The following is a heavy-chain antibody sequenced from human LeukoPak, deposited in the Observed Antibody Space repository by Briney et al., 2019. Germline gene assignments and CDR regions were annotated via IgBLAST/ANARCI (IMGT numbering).Heavy chain of an antibody. V-gene: IGHV4-39*07. Sequence: SETLSLTCTVSGGSISSSSYYWGWIRQPPGKGLEWIGGIYYSGSTYYNPSLKSRVTISVDTSKNQFSLKLSSVTAADTAVYYCARVYGAGYDFRGAFDIWGQGTMVTVSS. CDR2: IYYSGST. CDR3: ARVYGAGYDFRGAFDI. CDR1: GGSISSSSYY. J-gene: IGHJ3*02. D-gene: IGHD5-12*01.